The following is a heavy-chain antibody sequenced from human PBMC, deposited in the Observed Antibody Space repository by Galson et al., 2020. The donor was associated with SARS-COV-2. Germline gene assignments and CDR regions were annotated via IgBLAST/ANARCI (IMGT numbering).Heavy chain of an antibody. D-gene: IGHD7-27*01. Sequence: GESLKLSCAASGLTFRNTEMNWVRQAPGKGLEWLSYISMSGITIYYADSVKGQFTISRDNPENSLYLPMNSLRAEDTGICYCATGDVWFEYWGQGTLVIVS. CDR3: ATGDVWFEY. V-gene: IGHV3-48*03. J-gene: IGHJ5*01. CDR1: GLTFRNTE. CDR2: ISMSGITI.